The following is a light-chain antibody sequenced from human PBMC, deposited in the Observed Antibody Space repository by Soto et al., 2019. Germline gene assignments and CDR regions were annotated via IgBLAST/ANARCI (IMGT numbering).Light chain of an antibody. V-gene: IGLV2-11*01. Sequence: QSALTQPRSVSGSPGQSVTISCTGTSSDVGGYDYVSWYQHHPGKAPKLIIYDVSERPSGVPDRFSGSKSANTASLTISGLQAEDEADYYCCSYAGSYTYVFGTGTKLTVL. J-gene: IGLJ1*01. CDR3: CSYAGSYTYV. CDR2: DVS. CDR1: SSDVGGYDY.